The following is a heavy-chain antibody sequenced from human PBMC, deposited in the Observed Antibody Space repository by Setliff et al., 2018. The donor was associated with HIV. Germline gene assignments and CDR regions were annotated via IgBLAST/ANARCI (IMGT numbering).Heavy chain of an antibody. CDR2: IYVYNSERT. Sequence: SETLSLTCSVSGGSFSGYYWSWIRQPPGKGLEWIGYIYVYNSERTNYNPSLTSRVTMSVDTSRNQFSLKLTSVTAADTAIYYCARAVNFDYWGQGTQVTVS. V-gene: IGHV4-59*01. CDR3: ARAVNFDY. CDR1: GGSFSGYY. D-gene: IGHD6-19*01. J-gene: IGHJ4*02.